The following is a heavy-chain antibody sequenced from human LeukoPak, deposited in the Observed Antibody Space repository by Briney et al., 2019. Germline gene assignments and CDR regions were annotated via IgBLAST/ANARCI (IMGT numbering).Heavy chain of an antibody. CDR3: ARDGSTMTRGPFDY. CDR2: TYYRSKWYN. D-gene: IGHD4-17*01. CDR1: GDSVSINTAA. J-gene: IGHJ4*02. Sequence: PSQTLSLTCAISGDSVSINTAAWSWIRQSPSRGLEWLGRTYYRSKWYNDYAVSVKSRISINPDTSKNQFSLQLNSVTPEDTAVYYCARDGSTMTRGPFDYWGQGSLVTVSS. V-gene: IGHV6-1*01.